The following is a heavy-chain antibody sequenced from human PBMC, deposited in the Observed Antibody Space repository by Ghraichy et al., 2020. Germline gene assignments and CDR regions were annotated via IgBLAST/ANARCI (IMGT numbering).Heavy chain of an antibody. Sequence: ASVKVSCKASGYTFTSYGISWVRQSPGHGLEWMGWISAYNGKTNYAQKLQGRVTMTTDTSTSTAYMELRSLRSDDTAVYYCAKEDCGGVCRMDVWGQGTTVTVSS. D-gene: IGHD2-21*02. CDR2: ISAYNGKT. CDR3: AKEDCGGVCRMDV. V-gene: IGHV1-18*04. J-gene: IGHJ6*02. CDR1: GYTFTSYG.